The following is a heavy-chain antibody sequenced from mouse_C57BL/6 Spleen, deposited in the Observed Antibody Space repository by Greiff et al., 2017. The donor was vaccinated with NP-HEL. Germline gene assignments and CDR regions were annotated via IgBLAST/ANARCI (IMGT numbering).Heavy chain of an antibody. CDR3: AREELLRCFDY. Sequence: EVQLQESGPGLVKPSQSLSLTCSVTGYSITSGYYWNWIRQFPGNKLEWMGYISYAGSNNYNPSLKNRISITRDTSKNQFFLKLNSVTTEDTATYYCAREELLRCFDYWGQGTTLTVSS. D-gene: IGHD1-1*01. V-gene: IGHV3-6*01. CDR1: GYSITSGYY. J-gene: IGHJ2*01. CDR2: ISYAGSN.